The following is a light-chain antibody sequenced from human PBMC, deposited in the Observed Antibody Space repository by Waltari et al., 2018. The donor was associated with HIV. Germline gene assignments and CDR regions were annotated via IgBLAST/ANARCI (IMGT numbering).Light chain of an antibody. CDR2: EVS. V-gene: IGLV2-14*01. J-gene: IGLJ1*01. Sequence: QSVLTQPASVSGSPGQSITISCTGASSDVGDYNSVPWYQQSPGQAPKLLIYEVSDRPSGVSNRFSGSKSGNTASLTISGLQPEDESNYYCSSYSKSNSLVFGTGTKVTVL. CDR3: SSYSKSNSLV. CDR1: SSDVGDYNS.